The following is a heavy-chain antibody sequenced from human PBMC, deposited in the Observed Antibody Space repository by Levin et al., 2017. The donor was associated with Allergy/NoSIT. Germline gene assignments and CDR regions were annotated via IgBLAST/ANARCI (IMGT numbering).Heavy chain of an antibody. Sequence: GESLKISCAASGFTFSSYSMNWVRQAPGKGLEWVSSISSSSSYIYYADSVKGRFTISRDNAKNSLYLQMNSLRAEDTAVYYCARDDLSYYYGSGLSYYYYGMDVWGQGTTVTVSS. D-gene: IGHD3-10*01. CDR1: GFTFSSYS. J-gene: IGHJ6*02. V-gene: IGHV3-21*01. CDR2: ISSSSSYI. CDR3: ARDDLSYYYGSGLSYYYYGMDV.